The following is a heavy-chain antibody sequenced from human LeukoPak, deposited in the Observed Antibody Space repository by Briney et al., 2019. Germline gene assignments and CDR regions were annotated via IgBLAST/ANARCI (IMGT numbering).Heavy chain of an antibody. J-gene: IGHJ5*02. Sequence: GGSLRLSCAASGFTFSSYGMHWVRQAPGKGLEWVAVISYDGSNKYYADSVKGRFTISRDNSKNTLYLQMNSLRAEDTAAYYCAKDGPYSSGWQGSGFDPWGQGTLVTVSS. D-gene: IGHD6-19*01. CDR2: ISYDGSNK. CDR1: GFTFSSYG. V-gene: IGHV3-30*18. CDR3: AKDGPYSSGWQGSGFDP.